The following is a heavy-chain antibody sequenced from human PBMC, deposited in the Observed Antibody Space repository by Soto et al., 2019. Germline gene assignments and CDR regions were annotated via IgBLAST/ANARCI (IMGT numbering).Heavy chain of an antibody. D-gene: IGHD2-2*01. Sequence: SETLSLTCAVSGGSISSGGYSWSWIRQPPGKGLEWIGYIYHSGSTYYNPSLKSRVTISVDRSKNQFSLKLSSVTAADTAVYYCARPYGSSPKEYYFDYWGQGTLVTVSS. J-gene: IGHJ4*02. V-gene: IGHV4-30-2*01. CDR2: IYHSGST. CDR3: ARPYGSSPKEYYFDY. CDR1: GGSISSGGYS.